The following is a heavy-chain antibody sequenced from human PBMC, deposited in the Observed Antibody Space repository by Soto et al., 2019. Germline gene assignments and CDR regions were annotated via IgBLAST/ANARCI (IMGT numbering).Heavy chain of an antibody. D-gene: IGHD1-1*01. Sequence: QVQLVESGGGVVQPGRSLRLSCAASGFTFSSYGMHGVRQAPGKGLEWVAVIWYDGSNKYYADSVKGRFTISRDNSKNPLYLQMNSLRAEDTAVYYCASEGTGPYYYYGMDVWGQGTTVTVSS. CDR1: GFTFSSYG. CDR3: ASEGTGPYYYYGMDV. CDR2: IWYDGSNK. J-gene: IGHJ6*02. V-gene: IGHV3-33*01.